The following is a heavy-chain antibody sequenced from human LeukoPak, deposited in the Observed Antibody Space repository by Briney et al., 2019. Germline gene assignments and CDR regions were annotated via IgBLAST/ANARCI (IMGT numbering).Heavy chain of an antibody. Sequence: SQTLSLTCTVSGVSINSGPYYWNWIRQPPGKGLEWIGYIYYSGSTYYNPSLKSRVTISVDTSKNQFSLKMTSVTAADTAVYYCARNASGTFDYYYMDVWGKGTTVTVSS. CDR2: IYYSGST. CDR1: GVSINSGPYY. CDR3: ARNASGTFDYYYMDV. D-gene: IGHD3-10*01. V-gene: IGHV4-31*03. J-gene: IGHJ6*03.